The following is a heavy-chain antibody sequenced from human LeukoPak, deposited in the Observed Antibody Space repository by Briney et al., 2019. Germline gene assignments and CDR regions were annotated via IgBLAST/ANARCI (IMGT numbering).Heavy chain of an antibody. CDR2: IYYSGST. D-gene: IGHD5-24*01. CDR1: GGSISGYY. CDR3: AREEMATDNDAFDI. Sequence: SETLSLTCTVSGGSISGYYWSWIRQPPGKGLEWIGSIYYSGSTYYNPSLKSRVTMSVDTSNNQFSLKLSSVTAADTAVYYCAREEMATDNDAFDIWGQGTMVTVSS. J-gene: IGHJ3*02. V-gene: IGHV4-59*04.